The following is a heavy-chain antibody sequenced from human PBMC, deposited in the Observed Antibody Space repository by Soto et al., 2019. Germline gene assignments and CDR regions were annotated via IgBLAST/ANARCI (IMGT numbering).Heavy chain of an antibody. J-gene: IGHJ4*02. Sequence: PGGSLRLSCAASGFTFSSYWMHWVRQAPGKGLVWVSRINSDGSSTSYADSVKGRFTISRDNAKNTLYLQMNSLRAEDTAVYYWARVPYYDSSGGVYWGQGTLVTVSS. V-gene: IGHV3-74*01. CDR2: INSDGSST. CDR3: ARVPYYDSSGGVY. D-gene: IGHD3-22*01. CDR1: GFTFSSYW.